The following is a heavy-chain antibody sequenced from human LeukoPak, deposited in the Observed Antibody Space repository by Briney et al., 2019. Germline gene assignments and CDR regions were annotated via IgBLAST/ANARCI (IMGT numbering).Heavy chain of an antibody. CDR3: ARAMLAAAVYYFDY. CDR1: GFTFSSYA. Sequence: GGSLRLSCAASGFTFSSYAMHWVRQAPGKGLEWVAVISYDGSNKYYADSVKGRFTISRDNSKNTLYLQMNSLRAEDTAVYYCARAMLAAAVYYFDYWGQVTLVTVSS. CDR2: ISYDGSNK. V-gene: IGHV3-30*01. D-gene: IGHD6-13*01. J-gene: IGHJ4*02.